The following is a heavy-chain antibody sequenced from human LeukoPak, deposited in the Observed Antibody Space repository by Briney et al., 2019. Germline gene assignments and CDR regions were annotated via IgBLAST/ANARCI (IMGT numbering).Heavy chain of an antibody. J-gene: IGHJ4*02. V-gene: IGHV4-34*01. CDR2: INHSGST. D-gene: IGHD5-18*01. CDR1: GGSFSGYY. CDR3: ARNYGYGYPYYFDY. Sequence: PSETLSLTCAVYGGSFSGYYLSWIRQPPGKGLEWIGEINHSGSTNYNPSLKSRVTISVDTSKNQFSLKLSSVTAADTAVYYCARNYGYGYPYYFDYWGQGTLVTVSS.